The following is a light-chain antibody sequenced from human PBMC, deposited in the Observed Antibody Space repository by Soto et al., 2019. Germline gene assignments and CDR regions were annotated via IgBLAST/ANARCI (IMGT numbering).Light chain of an antibody. Sequence: DIQMTQSPSSLSASVGDRVTITCRASQSISSYLPWYQQKPGKAPKLLIYAASSLPSGVPSRFSGSGSGTDFTLTISSLQPEEFATYYCQRSFSTPLTFGGGTKVEIK. CDR1: QSISSY. CDR3: QRSFSTPLT. CDR2: AAS. J-gene: IGKJ4*01. V-gene: IGKV1-39*01.